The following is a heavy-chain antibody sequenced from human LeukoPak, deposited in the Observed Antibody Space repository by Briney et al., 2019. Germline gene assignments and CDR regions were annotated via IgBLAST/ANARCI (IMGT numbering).Heavy chain of an antibody. CDR2: IHSGGTT. Sequence: GGSLRLSCAASGFTVSNNFMSWVRQAPGKGLEWVSVIHSGGTTYYADSVKGRFTISRDNAKNSLYLQMSNLRAEDTAVYFCARGGGLDVWGQGATVTVSS. D-gene: IGHD3-16*01. J-gene: IGHJ6*02. CDR3: ARGGGLDV. V-gene: IGHV3-53*01. CDR1: GFTVSNNF.